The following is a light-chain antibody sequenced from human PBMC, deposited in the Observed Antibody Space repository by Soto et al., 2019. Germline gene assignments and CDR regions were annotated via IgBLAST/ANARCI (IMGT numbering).Light chain of an antibody. CDR2: GIS. CDR3: QKYNTAPLT. CDR1: QSFSTY. V-gene: IGKV1-27*01. J-gene: IGKJ4*01. Sequence: DIQMTQSPSSVSASVGDRVTITCRASQSFSTYLAWYQQKPGKVPKLLISGISTLQSGVPSRFSGSGYGTEFTLTISNLQPEDVATYYCQKYNTAPLTFGGGTKVDI.